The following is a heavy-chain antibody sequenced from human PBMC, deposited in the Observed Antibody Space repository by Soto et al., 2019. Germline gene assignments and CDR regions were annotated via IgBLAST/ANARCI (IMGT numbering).Heavy chain of an antibody. CDR2: IIHILGIA. CDR3: ARDEVSSSSAAFDI. D-gene: IGHD6-6*01. Sequence: ASVKVSCKASGGTFSSYTISWVRQAPGQGLEWMGRIIHILGIANYAQKFQGRVTITADKSTCTAYMVLSSLRSEDSAVYYCARDEVSSSSAAFDIWGQGTMVTVSS. CDR1: GGTFSSYT. J-gene: IGHJ3*02. V-gene: IGHV1-69*04.